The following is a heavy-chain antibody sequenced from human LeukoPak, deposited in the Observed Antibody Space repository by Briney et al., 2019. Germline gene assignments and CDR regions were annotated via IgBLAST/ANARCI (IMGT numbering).Heavy chain of an antibody. Sequence: GGSLRLSCAASGFTFSSFGMRWVRQAPGKGLEWVAVISYDGSHKYYADSVRGRFTISRDNSKNTLYLQMNSLRAEDTAVYYCAKEQITGAYYYTSGGPDYYFDYWGQGTLVAVSS. CDR3: AKEQITGAYYYTSGGPDYYFDY. J-gene: IGHJ4*02. D-gene: IGHD3-10*01. CDR2: ISYDGSHK. CDR1: GFTFSSFG. V-gene: IGHV3-30*18.